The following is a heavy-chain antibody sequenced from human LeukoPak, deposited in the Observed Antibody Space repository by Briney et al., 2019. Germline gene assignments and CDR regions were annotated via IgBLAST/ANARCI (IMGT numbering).Heavy chain of an antibody. D-gene: IGHD2-2*01. CDR2: INHSGST. CDR3: ARGRIVVVPAAVVVDV. J-gene: IGHJ6*04. CDR1: GGSFSGYY. Sequence: SEALSLTCAVYGGSFSGYYWSWIRQPPGKGLEWIGEINHSGSTNYNPSLKSRVTISVDTSKNQFSLKLSSVTAADTAVYYCARGRIVVVPAAVVVDVWGKGTTVTVSS. V-gene: IGHV4-34*01.